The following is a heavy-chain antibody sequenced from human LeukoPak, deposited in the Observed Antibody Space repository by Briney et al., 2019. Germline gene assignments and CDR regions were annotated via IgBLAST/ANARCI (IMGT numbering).Heavy chain of an antibody. CDR2: IWYDGSNK. J-gene: IGHJ4*02. CDR3: ASDGIAVDRGIGYFDY. V-gene: IGHV3-33*01. Sequence: GKSLRLSCAASGFTFRSYGMHWVRQAPGKGLEWVAVIWYDGSNKYYADSVKGRFTISRDNSENTLYLQMNSPRAEDTALYYCASDGIAVDRGIGYFDYWGQGTLVTVSS. D-gene: IGHD6-13*01. CDR1: GFTFRSYG.